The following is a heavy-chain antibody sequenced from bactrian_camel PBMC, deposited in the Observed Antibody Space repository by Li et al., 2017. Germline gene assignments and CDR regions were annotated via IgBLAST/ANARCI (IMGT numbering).Heavy chain of an antibody. Sequence: DVQLVESGGGVVQAGGSLRLACAASEYTESSCEMGWYRQAPGEERELLSHILSDGTTYYHNSVKGRFTISQDNAKNTVYLQMNSLKTEDMAMHYCTNHGAHNNFGYWGQGTQVTVS. J-gene: IGHJ6*01. CDR2: ILSDGTT. V-gene: IGHV3S10*01. CDR1: EYTESSCE. D-gene: IGHD2*01. CDR3: TNHGAHNNFGY.